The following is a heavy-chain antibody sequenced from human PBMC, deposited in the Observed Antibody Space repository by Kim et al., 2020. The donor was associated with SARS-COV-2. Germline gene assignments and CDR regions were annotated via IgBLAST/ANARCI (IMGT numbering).Heavy chain of an antibody. CDR3: ASRRYTGTYYYFDY. CDR1: GFTFSSYW. J-gene: IGHJ4*02. V-gene: IGHV3-74*01. Sequence: GGSLRLSCAASGFTFSSYWMHWVRQAPGKGLVWVSRINSDGGTTNYADSVKGRFTISRDNAKSTLYLQMNSLRAEDTAVYYCASRRYTGTYYYFDYWGQGTLGTVSS. CDR2: INSDGGTT. D-gene: IGHD1-26*01.